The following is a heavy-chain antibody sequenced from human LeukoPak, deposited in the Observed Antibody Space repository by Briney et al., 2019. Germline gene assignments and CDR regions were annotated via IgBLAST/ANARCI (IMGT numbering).Heavy chain of an antibody. Sequence: GGSLRLSCAASGFTVSSSYMGWVRQAPGKGLEWISVIYSGGSTYYADSVNGRFRISRDNSKNTVYLQMNILRAEDTAMYYCARVDNSGEGYFDCWGQGTLVSVSS. V-gene: IGHV3-53*01. D-gene: IGHD2-2*03. CDR3: ARVDNSGEGYFDC. CDR2: IYSGGST. CDR1: GFTVSSSY. J-gene: IGHJ4*02.